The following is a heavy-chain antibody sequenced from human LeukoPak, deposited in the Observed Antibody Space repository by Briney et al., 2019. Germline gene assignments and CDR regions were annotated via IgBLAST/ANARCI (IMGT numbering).Heavy chain of an antibody. D-gene: IGHD3-3*01. Sequence: GGSLRLSCAASGFTFSSYWMNWARQAPGKGLEWVASINHNGNVNYYVDSVKGRFTISRDNAKNSLYLQMNSLRAEDTAVYYCARVGYDFWSGHKTMYYFDYWGQGTLVTVSS. CDR3: ARVGYDFWSGHKTMYYFDY. J-gene: IGHJ4*02. CDR1: GFTFSSYW. V-gene: IGHV3-7*03. CDR2: INHNGNVN.